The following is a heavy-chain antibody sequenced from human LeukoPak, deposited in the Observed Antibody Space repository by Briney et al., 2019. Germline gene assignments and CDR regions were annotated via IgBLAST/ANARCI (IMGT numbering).Heavy chain of an antibody. V-gene: IGHV1-2*02. D-gene: IGHD6-13*01. CDR2: INPNSGGT. CDR3: AGTFAYSSSWYAFDI. J-gene: IGHJ3*02. CDR1: GYTFTGYY. Sequence: GASVKVSCKASGYTFTGYYMHWVRQAPGQGLEWMGWINPNSGGTNYAQKFQGRVTMTRDTSIDTAYMELSRLRSDDTAVYYCAGTFAYSSSWYAFDIWGQGTMVTVSS.